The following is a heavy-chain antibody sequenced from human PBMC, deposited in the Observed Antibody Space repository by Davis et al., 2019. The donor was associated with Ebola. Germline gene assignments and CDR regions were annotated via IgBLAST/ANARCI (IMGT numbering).Heavy chain of an antibody. CDR1: GGSISSSSYY. Sequence: SETLSLTCTVSGGSISSSSYYWSWIRQPPGKGLEWLGYIYYTGSTNYNPSLKSRVTMSVDTSKNQFSLNLSSVTAADTAVYYCARYSYGGYYFDYWGQGTLVTVPS. CDR2: IYYTGST. V-gene: IGHV4-61*05. D-gene: IGHD5-18*01. CDR3: ARYSYGGYYFDY. J-gene: IGHJ4*02.